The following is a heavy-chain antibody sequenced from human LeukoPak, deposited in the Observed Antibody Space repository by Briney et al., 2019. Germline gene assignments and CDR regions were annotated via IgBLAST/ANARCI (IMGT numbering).Heavy chain of an antibody. CDR2: HTSGSI. CDR3: AGVKKFDY. D-gene: IGHD2-8*01. CDR1: GGSISSGSYY. V-gene: IGHV4-61*02. Sequence: SETLSLTCTASGGSISSGSYYWNWMRQPAGKGLEWIGRHTSGSINYNPSLKSRVTISVDASKNQLSLMLTSVTAADTAVYYCAGVKKFDYWGQGILVTVSS. J-gene: IGHJ4*02.